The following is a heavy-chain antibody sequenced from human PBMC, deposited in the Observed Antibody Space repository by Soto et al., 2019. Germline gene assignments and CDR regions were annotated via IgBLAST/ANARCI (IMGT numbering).Heavy chain of an antibody. CDR1: GFTFDDYA. D-gene: IGHD3-16*02. CDR2: ISWNSGSI. J-gene: IGHJ4*02. CDR3: AKDVTAGGVIVINEGGVYFDY. Sequence: GGSLRLSCAASGFTFDDYAMHWVRQAPGKGLEWVSGISWNSGSIGYADSVKGRFTISRDNAKNSLYLQMNSLRAEDTALYYCAKDVTAGGVIVINEGGVYFDYWGQGTLVTVSS. V-gene: IGHV3-9*01.